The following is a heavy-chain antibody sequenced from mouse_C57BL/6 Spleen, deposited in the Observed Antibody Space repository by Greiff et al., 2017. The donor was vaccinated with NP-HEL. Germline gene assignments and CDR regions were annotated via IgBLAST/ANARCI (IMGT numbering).Heavy chain of an antibody. Sequence: QVQLKQSGPELVKPGASVKISCKASGYAFSSSWMNWVKQRPGKGLEWIGRIYPGDGDTNYNGKFKGKATLTADKSSSTAYLQLSSLTSEDSAVYVCARGGGSSFDYWGQGTTLTVSS. CDR2: IYPGDGDT. V-gene: IGHV1-82*01. CDR1: GYAFSSSW. CDR3: ARGGGSSFDY. J-gene: IGHJ2*01. D-gene: IGHD1-1*01.